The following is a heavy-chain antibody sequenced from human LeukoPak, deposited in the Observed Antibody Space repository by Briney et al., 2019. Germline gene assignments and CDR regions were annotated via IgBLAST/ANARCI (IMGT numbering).Heavy chain of an antibody. Sequence: GGSLRLSCAASGFTFDAYGMSWVRQAPGEGLEWVSSISSNSANTYYADSVKGRSTISRDNSKNTLYLQMNSLRAEDTAVYYCAKDGTGCGGDCYSDYWGQGTLVTVSS. V-gene: IGHV3-23*01. CDR1: GFTFDAYG. J-gene: IGHJ4*02. CDR2: ISSNSANT. CDR3: AKDGTGCGGDCYSDY. D-gene: IGHD2-21*02.